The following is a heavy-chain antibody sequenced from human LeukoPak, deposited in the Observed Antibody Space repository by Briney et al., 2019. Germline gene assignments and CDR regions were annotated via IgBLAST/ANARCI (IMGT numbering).Heavy chain of an antibody. CDR3: ARGGSGSYYNWFDP. J-gene: IGHJ5*02. CDR2: IYYSGST. Sequence: SETLSLTCTVSGGSISSYYWSRIRQPPGKGLEWIGYIYYSGSTNYNPSLKSRVTISVDTSKNQFSLKLSSVTAADTAVYYCARGGSGSYYNWFDPWGQGTLVTVSS. V-gene: IGHV4-59*01. D-gene: IGHD3-10*01. CDR1: GGSISSYY.